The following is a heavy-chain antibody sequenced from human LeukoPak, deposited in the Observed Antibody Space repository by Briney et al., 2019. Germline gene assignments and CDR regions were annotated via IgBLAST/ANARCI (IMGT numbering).Heavy chain of an antibody. CDR2: IWNDGSDK. Sequence: GGSLRLSCTTSGFTFSHYAMHWVRQAPGKGLEWVAVIWNDGSDKYYGDSVKGRFTISRDNSKKTVYLQLSSLRVEDTAVYYCAKDAERGFDFSNSLQSWGQGTLVTVSS. CDR3: AKDAERGFDFSNSLQS. D-gene: IGHD4-11*01. J-gene: IGHJ4*02. CDR1: GFTFSHYA. V-gene: IGHV3-33*06.